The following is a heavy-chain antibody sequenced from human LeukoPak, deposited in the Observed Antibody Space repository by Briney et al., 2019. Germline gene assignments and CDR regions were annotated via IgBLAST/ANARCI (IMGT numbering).Heavy chain of an antibody. J-gene: IGHJ6*03. V-gene: IGHV1-46*01. CDR1: GYTFTGYY. Sequence: ASVKVSCKASGYTFTGYYMHWVRQAPGQGLEWMGIINPSGGSTSYAQKFQGRVTMTRDMSTSTVYMELSSLRSEDTAVYYCARQISIAAGYYYYMDVWGKGTTVTVSS. CDR2: INPSGGST. D-gene: IGHD6-13*01. CDR3: ARQISIAAGYYYYMDV.